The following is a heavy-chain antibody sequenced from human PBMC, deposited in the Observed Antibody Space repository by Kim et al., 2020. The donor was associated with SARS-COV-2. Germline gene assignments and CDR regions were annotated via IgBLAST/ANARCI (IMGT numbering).Heavy chain of an antibody. CDR3: ARAPGAYSSLATPLNYY. Sequence: GGSLRLSCAASGFTFSSYSMNWVRQAPGKGLEWVSYMSSSSSYIYYADSVKGRFTISRDNAKNSLYLQMNSLRAEDTAVYYCARAPGAYSSLATPLNYY. V-gene: IGHV3-21*01. CDR1: GFTFSSYS. J-gene: IGHJ6*01. CDR2: MSSSSSYI. D-gene: IGHD6-19*01.